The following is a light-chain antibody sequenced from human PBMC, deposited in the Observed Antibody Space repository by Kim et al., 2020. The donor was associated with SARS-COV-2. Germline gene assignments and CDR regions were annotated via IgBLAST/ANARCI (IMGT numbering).Light chain of an antibody. CDR2: GAS. CDR3: QQYNNLQAIT. CDR1: QDISKF. Sequence: SVGDSVTNACQASQDISKFLTWYQHNPGKAPELLIAGASTLRTGVPSRFSGSASVTHFTFTISNLQPEDIATYNCQQYNNLQAITFGQGTLLEIK. V-gene: IGKV1-33*01. J-gene: IGKJ5*01.